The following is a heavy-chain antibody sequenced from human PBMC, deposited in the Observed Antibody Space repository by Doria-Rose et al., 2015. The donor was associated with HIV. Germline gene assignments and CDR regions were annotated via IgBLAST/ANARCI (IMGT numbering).Heavy chain of an antibody. CDR1: GGSISRYY. Sequence: LVKPSETLSLTCTVSGGSISRYYWSWIRQPPGKGLEWMGYIYYSGSTNYNPSLKSRVTISVDTSKNQFSLKMSSVTAGDTAVYYCARGARGWFDPWGQGTLVTVSS. V-gene: IGHV4-59*01. CDR3: ARGARGWFDP. J-gene: IGHJ5*02. CDR2: IYYSGST.